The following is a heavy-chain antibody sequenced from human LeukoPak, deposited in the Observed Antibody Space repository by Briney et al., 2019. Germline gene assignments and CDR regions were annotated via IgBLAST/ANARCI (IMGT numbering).Heavy chain of an antibody. CDR1: GFTFSNYW. D-gene: IGHD3-16*02. CDR2: IKQDGSEK. CDR3: ARVRFVSSKAYFDY. V-gene: IGHV3-7*05. J-gene: IGHJ4*02. Sequence: PGGSLRLSCAASGFTFSNYWMSWVRQAPGKGLEWVANIKQDGSEKYYVDSVKGRFTISRDNAKNSLYLQMNSLRAEDTAVYYCARVRFVSSKAYFDYWGQGTLVTVSS.